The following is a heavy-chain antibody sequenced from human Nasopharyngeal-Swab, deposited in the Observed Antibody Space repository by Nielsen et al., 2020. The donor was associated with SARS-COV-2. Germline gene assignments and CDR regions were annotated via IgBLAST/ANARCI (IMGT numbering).Heavy chain of an antibody. J-gene: IGHJ4*02. CDR3: VRLSIATAGVDY. CDR1: GFTFSSYW. CDR2: INQDGSEK. V-gene: IGHV3-7*01. Sequence: GESLKISCAASGFTFSSYWMSWVRQAPGKGLEWVANINQDGSEKYYLDSVEGRFTISRDNPKNSLYLQMKSLRAEDTAVFYCVRLSIATAGVDYWGQGTLVTVSS. D-gene: IGHD6-13*01.